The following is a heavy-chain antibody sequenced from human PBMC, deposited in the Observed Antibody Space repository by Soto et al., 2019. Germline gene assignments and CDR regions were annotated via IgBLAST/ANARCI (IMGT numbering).Heavy chain of an antibody. V-gene: IGHV3-30-3*01. J-gene: IGHJ4*02. D-gene: IGHD2-21*02. Sequence: PGGSLRISCAASGFTFSPYTMHWVRQTPGKGLEWVAVISYDGSDKYYADSVRGRFTISRDNSKNTLFLQMNSLRVEDTALYYCARGGGFCGADCYKGGIDYWGQGALVTVSS. CDR1: GFTFSPYT. CDR3: ARGGGFCGADCYKGGIDY. CDR2: ISYDGSDK.